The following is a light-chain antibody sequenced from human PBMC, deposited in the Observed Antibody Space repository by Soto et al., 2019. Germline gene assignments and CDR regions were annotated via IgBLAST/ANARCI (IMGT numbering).Light chain of an antibody. CDR2: DTF. J-gene: IGKJ4*01. V-gene: IGKV3-11*01. Sequence: EIVLTQSPATLSLSPGERATLSCRASQDVSSYLAWYQQKPGQAPRLLIYDTFNRATGIPARFSGSGSGTDFTLTISSLEPEDFAVYFCQQRSDWPLTFGGGTKVVIK. CDR1: QDVSSY. CDR3: QQRSDWPLT.